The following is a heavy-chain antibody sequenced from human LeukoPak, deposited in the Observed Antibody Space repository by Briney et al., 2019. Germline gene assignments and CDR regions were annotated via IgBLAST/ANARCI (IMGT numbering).Heavy chain of an antibody. J-gene: IGHJ4*02. CDR3: ARGSSPDN. Sequence: SETLSLTCAVYGGSFSGYYWSWIRQPPGKGLEWIGEINRSGSTNYNPSLKSRVTISVDTSKNQFSLKLSSVTAADTAVYYCARGSSPDNWGQGTLVTVSS. CDR1: GGSFSGYY. D-gene: IGHD6-6*01. CDR2: INRSGST. V-gene: IGHV4-34*01.